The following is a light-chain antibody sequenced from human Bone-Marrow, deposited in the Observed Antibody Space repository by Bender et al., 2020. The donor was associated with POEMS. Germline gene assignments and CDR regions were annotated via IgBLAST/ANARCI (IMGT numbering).Light chain of an antibody. CDR2: EAS. J-gene: IGLJ1*01. Sequence: QSALTQPRSVSGSPGQSVTLSCTGTSNDVASHNFVSWYQQHPDRPPKLLIYEASKRPSGVSDRFSGSKSGNTASLTISGLQAEDEADYYCCSFATTTNVFGTGTKVTVL. CDR3: CSFATTTNV. CDR1: SNDVASHNF. V-gene: IGLV2-23*01.